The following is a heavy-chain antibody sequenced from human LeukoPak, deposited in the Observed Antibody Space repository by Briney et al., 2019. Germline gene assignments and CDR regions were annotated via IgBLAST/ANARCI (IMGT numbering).Heavy chain of an antibody. CDR3: AKDPQGVLWFGEYGIDY. CDR1: GFTFSSYG. V-gene: IGHV3-30*02. CDR2: IRYDGGNK. Sequence: PGGSLRLSCAASGFTFSSYGMHWVRQAPGKGLEWVAFIRYDGGNKYYADSVKGRFTISRDNSKNTLYLQMNSLRAEDTAVYYCAKDPQGVLWFGEYGIDYWGQGTLVTVSS. J-gene: IGHJ4*02. D-gene: IGHD3-10*01.